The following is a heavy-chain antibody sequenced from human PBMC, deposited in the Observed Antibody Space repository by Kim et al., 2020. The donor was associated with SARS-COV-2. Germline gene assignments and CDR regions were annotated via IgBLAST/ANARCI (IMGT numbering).Heavy chain of an antibody. D-gene: IGHD6-13*01. Sequence: YYACSVTGRFAISRDNSKNTLYLQMNSRRAEDTAVYYCARDWAAAGSFDYWGQGTLVTVSS. V-gene: IGHV3-30*09. J-gene: IGHJ4*02. CDR3: ARDWAAAGSFDY.